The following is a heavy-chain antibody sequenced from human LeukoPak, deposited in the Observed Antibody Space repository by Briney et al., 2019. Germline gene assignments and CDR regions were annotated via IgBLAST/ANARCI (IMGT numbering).Heavy chain of an antibody. V-gene: IGHV3-66*01. CDR2: NYSGGST. J-gene: IGHJ6*02. CDR3: ARMGDGYNLDYYYYGMDV. CDR1: GFTVSSNY. D-gene: IGHD5-24*01. Sequence: GGSLRLSCAASGFTVSSNYMSWVRQAPGKGLEWVSVNYSGGSTYYADSVKGRFTISRDNSKNTLYLRMNSLRAENTAVYYCARMGDGYNLDYYYYGMDVWGQGTTVTVSS.